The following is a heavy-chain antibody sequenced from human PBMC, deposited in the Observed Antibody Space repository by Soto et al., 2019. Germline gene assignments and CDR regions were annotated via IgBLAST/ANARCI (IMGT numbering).Heavy chain of an antibody. CDR2: INNDGSTI. CDR1: GFTLSNYW. Sequence: EVQLVESGGDLVQPGGSLRLSCAASGFTLSNYWMHWVRQAPGKGLVWVSRINNDGSTIHYTDSVKGRFTISRDNAKNTLYLQMHSLRAEDTAVYYCVRPTSEVDAFDIWCQGTMVTVSS. CDR3: VRPTSEVDAFDI. J-gene: IGHJ3*02. V-gene: IGHV3-74*01.